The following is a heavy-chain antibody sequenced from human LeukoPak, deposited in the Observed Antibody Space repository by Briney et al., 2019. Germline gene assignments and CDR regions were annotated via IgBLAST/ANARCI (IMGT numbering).Heavy chain of an antibody. Sequence: GGSLRLSCAASGFTFDDYAMHWVRQAPGKGLEWVSGISWNSGSIGYADSVKGRFTISRDNAKNSLYLQMNSLRAEDTAVYYCARVMGRYCSSTSCYVDYWGQGTLVTVSS. V-gene: IGHV3-9*01. D-gene: IGHD2-2*01. CDR1: GFTFDDYA. CDR3: ARVMGRYCSSTSCYVDY. J-gene: IGHJ4*02. CDR2: ISWNSGSI.